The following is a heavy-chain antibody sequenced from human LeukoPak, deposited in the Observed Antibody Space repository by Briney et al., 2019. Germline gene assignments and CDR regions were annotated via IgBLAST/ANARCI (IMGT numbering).Heavy chain of an antibody. J-gene: IGHJ4*02. D-gene: IGHD6-6*01. CDR1: GYTFTGYY. CDR2: INPKSGGT. Sequence: ASVKVSCKASGYTFTGYYMHWVRQAPGPGLEWMGWINPKSGGTNYAQKFQGRVTMTRDTSISTAYMELSRLRSDDTAVYYCARASRIAARPAQGYWGQGTLVTVSS. CDR3: ARASRIAARPAQGY. V-gene: IGHV1-2*02.